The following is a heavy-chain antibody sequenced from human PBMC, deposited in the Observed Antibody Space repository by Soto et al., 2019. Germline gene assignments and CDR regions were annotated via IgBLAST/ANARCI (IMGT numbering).Heavy chain of an antibody. Sequence: AGGSLRLSCAASGFTFSSYGMNWVRQAPGKGLEWVSYISSSATTIYYADSVKGRFTISRDNAKNSLYLHMNSLRAEDTAVYYCARVIRSSGWYWIDYWGQGTLVTVSS. V-gene: IGHV3-48*04. CDR2: ISSSATTI. D-gene: IGHD6-19*01. CDR1: GFTFSSYG. J-gene: IGHJ4*02. CDR3: ARVIRSSGWYWIDY.